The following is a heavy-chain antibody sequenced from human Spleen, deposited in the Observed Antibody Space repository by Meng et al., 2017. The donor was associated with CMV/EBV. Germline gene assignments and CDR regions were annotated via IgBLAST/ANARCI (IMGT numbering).Heavy chain of an antibody. CDR3: ARALSSSGWYNQRFDP. V-gene: IGHV1-2*04. CDR2: INPNSGGT. CDR1: GYTFTGYY. J-gene: IGHJ5*02. Sequence: SGYTFTGYYMHWVRQAPGQGLEWMGWINPNSGGTNYAQKFQGWVTMTRDTSISTAYMELSRPRSDDTAVYYCARALSSSGWYNQRFDPWGQGTLVTVSS. D-gene: IGHD6-19*01.